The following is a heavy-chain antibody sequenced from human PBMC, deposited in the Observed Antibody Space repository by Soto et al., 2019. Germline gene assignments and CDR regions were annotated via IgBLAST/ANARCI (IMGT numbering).Heavy chain of an antibody. Sequence: SETLSLTCTVSGGSISSGDYYWSWIRQPPGKGLEWIGYIYYSGSTYYNPSLKSRVTISVDTSKNQFSLKLSSVTAADTAVYYCAGTYYDSSRALDPWGQGTLVTVSS. D-gene: IGHD3-22*01. CDR2: IYYSGST. CDR3: AGTYYDSSRALDP. J-gene: IGHJ5*02. V-gene: IGHV4-30-4*01. CDR1: GGSISSGDYY.